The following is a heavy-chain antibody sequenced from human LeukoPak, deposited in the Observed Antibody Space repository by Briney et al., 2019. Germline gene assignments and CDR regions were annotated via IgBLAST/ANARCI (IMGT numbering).Heavy chain of an antibody. D-gene: IGHD5-12*01. CDR3: ARDRFTDIVATIIDPG. Sequence: PGGSLRLSCAASGFTFRSYWMNWVRQAPGKGLEWVANIEQDGSEKYYVDSVKGRFTISRDNAKNSLYLQMNSLRAEDTAVYYCARDRFTDIVATIIDPGWGQGTLVTVSS. CDR1: GFTFRSYW. CDR2: IEQDGSEK. J-gene: IGHJ4*02. V-gene: IGHV3-7*01.